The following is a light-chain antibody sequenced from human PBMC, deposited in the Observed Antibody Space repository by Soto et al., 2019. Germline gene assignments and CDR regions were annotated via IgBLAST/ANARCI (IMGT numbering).Light chain of an antibody. V-gene: IGKV2-30*02. Sequence: DVVITQSPLSRPVTPVQPGSISCRSNQSLVHSDGIAYFSWFQQRPGRSPRRLIYKVSNRDSGVPARFSGSGSGTDFALKISRVEAEDVGVYYCMQGTHWPITFGQGTRLEIK. J-gene: IGKJ5*01. CDR2: KVS. CDR1: QSLVHSDGIAY. CDR3: MQGTHWPIT.